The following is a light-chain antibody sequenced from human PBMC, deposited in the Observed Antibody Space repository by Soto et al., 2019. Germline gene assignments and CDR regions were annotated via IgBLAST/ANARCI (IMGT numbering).Light chain of an antibody. Sequence: EIVLTQSPGPLSLSPGERATLSCRASQSVSSSYLAWYQQKPGQAPRRLIYGASSRATGIPDRFSCSGSGTDFTLTISRLEPEDLAVYYCQQYGSSPQMFGQGTKVQI. CDR1: QSVSSSY. J-gene: IGKJ1*01. CDR3: QQYGSSPQM. CDR2: GAS. V-gene: IGKV3-20*01.